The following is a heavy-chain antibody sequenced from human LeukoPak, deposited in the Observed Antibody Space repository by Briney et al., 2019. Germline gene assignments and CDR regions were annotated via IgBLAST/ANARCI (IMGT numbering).Heavy chain of an antibody. V-gene: IGHV1-18*01. CDR3: ARAEKPNWGNYYYYCMDV. Sequence: ASVKVSCKASGYTFTSYGMNWVRQAPGQGLEWMGWISTYDGNAKYAQKFQGRVTMTTDTSTTTAYMELRGLRSDDTAVYYCARAEKPNWGNYYYYCMDVWGKGTTVTVSS. D-gene: IGHD7-27*01. J-gene: IGHJ6*03. CDR1: GYTFTSYG. CDR2: ISTYDGNA.